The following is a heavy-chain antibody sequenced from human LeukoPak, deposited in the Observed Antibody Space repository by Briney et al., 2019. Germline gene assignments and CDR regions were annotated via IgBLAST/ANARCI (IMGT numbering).Heavy chain of an antibody. Sequence: PGGSLRLSCAASGFSFNSYAMHWVRQAPGKGLEYVSAISVTGDRTYYADSVKGRFTISRDNSKNTLYLQMGSLRPEDMAVYYCARPMSGTYYYYFDYWGQGTLVTVSS. CDR3: ARPMSGTYYYYFDY. J-gene: IGHJ4*01. D-gene: IGHD1-26*01. CDR1: GFSFNSYA. CDR2: ISVTGDRT. V-gene: IGHV3-64*02.